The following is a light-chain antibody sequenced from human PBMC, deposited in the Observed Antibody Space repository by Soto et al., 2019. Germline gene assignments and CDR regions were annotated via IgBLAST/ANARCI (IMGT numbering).Light chain of an antibody. CDR1: QDISSY. V-gene: IGKV1-8*01. CDR2: AAS. Sequence: AIRMTQSPSSLSASTGDRVTITCRASQDISSYLAWYQQEPGKAPKLLIYAASTLQSGVPSRFSGSGSGADVTLTISCLPSEYFATYYCQQYDTYPQTFGQGTKVEIK. J-gene: IGKJ1*01. CDR3: QQYDTYPQT.